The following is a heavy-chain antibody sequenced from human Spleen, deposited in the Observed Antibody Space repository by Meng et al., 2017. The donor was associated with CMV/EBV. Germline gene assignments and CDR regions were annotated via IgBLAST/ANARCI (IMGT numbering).Heavy chain of an antibody. Sequence: KVSCKATGYSFTTYWIAWVRQMPGKGLEWMGIIYPADSDSRYSPSFEGQVTISADKSISTTYLQWTSLKASDTAMYYCARLLGFRYYYYGMDVWGQGTTVTVSS. CDR2: IYPADSDS. CDR3: ARLLGFRYYYYGMDV. J-gene: IGHJ6*02. V-gene: IGHV5-51*01. D-gene: IGHD2/OR15-2a*01. CDR1: GYSFTTYW.